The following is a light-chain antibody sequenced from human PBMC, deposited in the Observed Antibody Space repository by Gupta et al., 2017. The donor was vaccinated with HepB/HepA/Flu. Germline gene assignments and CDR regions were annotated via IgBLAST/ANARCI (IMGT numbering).Light chain of an antibody. V-gene: IGKV4-1*01. J-gene: IGKJ2*04. CDR1: QNILKSSTNKNY. CDR3: QEYYSGPRS. Sequence: DIVMTQSPDSLAVSLGARATINCKSSQNILKSSTNKNYLAWYQQKPGQVPKLLIYWASTRESGVPDRFSGSGSGTDFTLTISSLQAEDVAVYYCQEYYSGPRSFGQGTKLEIK. CDR2: WAS.